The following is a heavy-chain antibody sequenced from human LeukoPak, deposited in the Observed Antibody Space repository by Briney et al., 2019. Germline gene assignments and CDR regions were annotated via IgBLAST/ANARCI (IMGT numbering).Heavy chain of an antibody. CDR3: AKDRYCSGGSCSGDFDY. J-gene: IGHJ4*02. CDR2: ISGSSGII. D-gene: IGHD2-15*01. CDR1: GFTFNTYT. Sequence: AGGSLRLSCAASGFTFNTYTMNWVRQAPGKGLEWVSYISGSSGIIDYADSVRGRFTISRDNAKNSLYLQMNSLRAEDTAVYYCAKDRYCSGGSCSGDFDYWGQGTLVTVSS. V-gene: IGHV3-48*01.